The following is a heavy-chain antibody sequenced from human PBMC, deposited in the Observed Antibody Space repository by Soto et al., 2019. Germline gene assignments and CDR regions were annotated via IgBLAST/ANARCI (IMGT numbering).Heavy chain of an antibody. V-gene: IGHV4-31*03. CDR2: IYYSGST. CDR3: ARTGVHYDFWSGSKGNWFDP. J-gene: IGHJ5*02. CDR1: GGSISSGGYY. Sequence: PSETLSLTCTVSGGSISSGGYYWSWIRQHPGKGLEWIGYIYYSGSTYYNPSLKSRVTISVDTSKNQFSLKLSSVTAADTAVYYCARTGVHYDFWSGSKGNWFDPWGQGTLVTVSS. D-gene: IGHD3-3*01.